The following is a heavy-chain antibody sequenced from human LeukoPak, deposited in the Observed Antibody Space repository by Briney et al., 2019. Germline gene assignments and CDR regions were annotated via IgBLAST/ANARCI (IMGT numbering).Heavy chain of an antibody. CDR1: GFTFSSYA. D-gene: IGHD6-19*01. J-gene: IGHJ4*02. CDR3: AKDQGRGWYNY. Sequence: GGPLRLSCAASGFTFSSYAMSWVRQAPGKGLEWVSAISGSGGSTYYADSVKGRFTISRDNSKNTLYLQMNSLRAEDTAVYYCAKDQGRGWYNYWGQGTLVTVSS. V-gene: IGHV3-23*01. CDR2: ISGSGGST.